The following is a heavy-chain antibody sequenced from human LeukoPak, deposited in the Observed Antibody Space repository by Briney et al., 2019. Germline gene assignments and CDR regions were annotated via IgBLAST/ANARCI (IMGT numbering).Heavy chain of an antibody. Sequence: GSLRLSCAASGFTFSSYEMNWVRQPPGKGLEWIGSIYYSESTYYNPSLKSRVSIFVDTSRNQFSLKLSSVTAADTAVYYCARLGLVGATDYWGQGTLVTVSS. J-gene: IGHJ4*02. CDR1: GFTFSSYE. CDR2: IYYSEST. CDR3: ARLGLVGATDY. D-gene: IGHD1-26*01. V-gene: IGHV4-39*01.